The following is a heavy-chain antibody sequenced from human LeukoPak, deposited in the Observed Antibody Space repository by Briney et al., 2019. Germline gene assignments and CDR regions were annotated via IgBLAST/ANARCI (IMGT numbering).Heavy chain of an antibody. CDR3: AKGGYYYDSSGYYYGNY. Sequence: GGSLRLSCAASGFTFSSYGMHWVRQAPGKGLEWVAVISYDGSNKYYADSVKGRFTISRDNSKNTLYLQMNSLRAEDTAVYYCAKGGYYYDSSGYYYGNYWGQGTLVTVSS. D-gene: IGHD3-22*01. CDR1: GFTFSSYG. V-gene: IGHV3-30*18. CDR2: ISYDGSNK. J-gene: IGHJ4*02.